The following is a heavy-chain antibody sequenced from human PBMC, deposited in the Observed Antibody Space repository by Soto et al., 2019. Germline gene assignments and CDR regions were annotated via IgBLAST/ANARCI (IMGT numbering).Heavy chain of an antibody. CDR1: GGSISSSSYY. V-gene: IGHV4-39*01. Sequence: PSETLSLTCTVSGGSISSSSYYWGWIRQPPGKGLEWIGSIYYSGSTYYNPSLKSRVTISVDTSKNQFSLKLSSVTAAVTAVFYFVRHEITFGGVIAANPFDYWGQGTLVTVSS. J-gene: IGHJ4*02. CDR2: IYYSGST. CDR3: VRHEITFGGVIAANPFDY. D-gene: IGHD3-16*02.